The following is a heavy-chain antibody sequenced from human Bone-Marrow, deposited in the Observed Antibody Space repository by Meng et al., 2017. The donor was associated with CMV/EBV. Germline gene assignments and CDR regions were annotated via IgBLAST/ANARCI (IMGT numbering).Heavy chain of an antibody. CDR3: ARDSGSNRPYYHYYDVDV. V-gene: IGHV3-30*02. J-gene: IGHJ6*02. Sequence: GGSLRLSCAASGFTFSSYGMHWVRQAPGKGLEWVAFIRYDGSNKYYADSVKGRFTISRDNSKNTLYLQMNSLRAEDTAVYYCARDSGSNRPYYHYYDVDVWGHGTTVTVSS. CDR1: GFTFSSYG. D-gene: IGHD3-10*01. CDR2: IRYDGSNK.